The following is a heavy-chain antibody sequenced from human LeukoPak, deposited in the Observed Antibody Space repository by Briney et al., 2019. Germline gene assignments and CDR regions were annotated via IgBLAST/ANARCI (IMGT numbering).Heavy chain of an antibody. Sequence: NPGGSLRLSCAASGFTFSSYSMNWVRQAPGKGLEWVSSISSSSSYIYYADSVKGRFTISRGNVKNSLYLQMNSLRAEDTAVYYCARGPLSDIVVVVAATRVFDYWGQGTLVTVSS. V-gene: IGHV3-21*01. J-gene: IGHJ4*02. CDR2: ISSSSSYI. D-gene: IGHD2-15*01. CDR1: GFTFSSYS. CDR3: ARGPLSDIVVVVAATRVFDY.